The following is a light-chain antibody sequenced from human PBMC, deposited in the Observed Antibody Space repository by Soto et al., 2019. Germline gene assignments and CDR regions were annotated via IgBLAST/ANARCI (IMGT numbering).Light chain of an antibody. Sequence: AIQMTQSPSSLSVSVGDRVTLTCRASQGIRNNLAWYQQKPGKAPNLLIYAASSLPSGVPSRFSGSGSGTDFILTISSLQPEDFATYYCLQDFNYPYTFGQGTKLEI. J-gene: IGKJ2*01. V-gene: IGKV1-6*01. CDR1: QGIRNN. CDR3: LQDFNYPYT. CDR2: AAS.